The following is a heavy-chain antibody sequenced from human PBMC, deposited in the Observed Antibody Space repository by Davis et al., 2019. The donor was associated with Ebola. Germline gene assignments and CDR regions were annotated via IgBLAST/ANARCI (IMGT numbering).Heavy chain of an antibody. CDR2: ISSSSSYI. D-gene: IGHD3-22*01. V-gene: IGHV3-21*01. Sequence: GESLKISCAASGFTFSSHSMNWVRQAPGKGLEWVSSISSSSSYIYYADSVKGRFTISRDNAKNTLYLQMNSLRAEDTAVYYCARKTDYSSAEDAFDIWGQGTMVTVSS. CDR3: ARKTDYSSAEDAFDI. CDR1: GFTFSSHS. J-gene: IGHJ3*02.